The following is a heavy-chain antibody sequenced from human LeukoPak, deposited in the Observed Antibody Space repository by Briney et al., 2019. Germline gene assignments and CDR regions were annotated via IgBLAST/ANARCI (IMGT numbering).Heavy chain of an antibody. CDR3: VRGHNYFDGSGYTYYFDY. Sequence: PSETLSLTCTVSGGSISPYYWNWLRHPAGKGLEWVGRVYPSGATNYNPSLKSRVTMSMDTSKNQFFLKLNSVTAADTAVYYCVRGHNYFDGSGYTYYFDYWGQGTLVTVSS. CDR1: GGSISPYY. D-gene: IGHD3-22*01. J-gene: IGHJ4*02. V-gene: IGHV4-4*07. CDR2: VYPSGAT.